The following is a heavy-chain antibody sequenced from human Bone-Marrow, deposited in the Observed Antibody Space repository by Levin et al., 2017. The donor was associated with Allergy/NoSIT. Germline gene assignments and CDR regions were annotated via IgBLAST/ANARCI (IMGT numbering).Heavy chain of an antibody. J-gene: IGHJ4*02. Sequence: GGSLRLSCATSGFSFSNSWMHWVRQAPGKGLVWVSRINEDEYNIDYADSVKGRFTISTDTAKNTLYLQMNSLRTDDTAVYYCARVGLPAAIDSWGQGTLVTVSS. CDR3: ARVGLPAAIDS. CDR2: INEDEYNI. CDR1: GFSFSNSW. D-gene: IGHD2-2*01. V-gene: IGHV3-74*01.